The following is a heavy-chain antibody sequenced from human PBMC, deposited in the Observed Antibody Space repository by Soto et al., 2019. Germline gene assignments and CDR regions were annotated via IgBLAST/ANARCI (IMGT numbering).Heavy chain of an antibody. D-gene: IGHD2-15*01. V-gene: IGHV1-46*01. CDR1: GYTFTSYY. CDR3: AREGYCSGGSCSPNIDY. CDR2: FNPSGGST. J-gene: IGHJ4*02. Sequence: ASVKVSCKASGYTFTSYYMHWVRQAPGQGLERMGIFNPSGGSTSYAQKFQGRVTMTRDTSTSTVYMELSSLRSEDTAVYYCAREGYCSGGSCSPNIDYWGQGTLVTVSS.